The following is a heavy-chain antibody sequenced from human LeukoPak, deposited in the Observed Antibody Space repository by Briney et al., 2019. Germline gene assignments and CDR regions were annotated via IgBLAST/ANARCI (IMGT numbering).Heavy chain of an antibody. Sequence: GGSLRLSCAASGFTFSSYAMNWVRQAPGKGLEWVSSISGSGGNPYYADSMKGRFTISRDNSKNTLYLQMNSLRAEDTAVYYCARGPMARIDYWGQGALVTVSS. CDR3: ARGPMARIDY. V-gene: IGHV3-23*01. CDR2: ISGSGGNP. D-gene: IGHD5-24*01. CDR1: GFTFSSYA. J-gene: IGHJ4*02.